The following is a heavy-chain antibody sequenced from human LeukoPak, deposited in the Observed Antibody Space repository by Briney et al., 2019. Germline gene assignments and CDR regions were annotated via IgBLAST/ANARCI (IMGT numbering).Heavy chain of an antibody. CDR3: AAGNGIGRYSSGPVFDY. J-gene: IGHJ4*02. Sequence: ASVKVSCKASGGTFSSYAISWVRQAPGQGLEWMGGIIPIFGTANYAQKSQGRVTITADESTSTAYMELSSLRSEDTAVYYCAAGNGIGRYSSGPVFDYWGQGTLVTVSS. V-gene: IGHV1-69*01. CDR2: IIPIFGTA. D-gene: IGHD6-19*01. CDR1: GGTFSSYA.